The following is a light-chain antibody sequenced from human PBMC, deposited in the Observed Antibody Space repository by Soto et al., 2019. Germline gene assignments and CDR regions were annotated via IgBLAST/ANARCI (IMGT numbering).Light chain of an antibody. Sequence: EIVLTQSPGTLSLSPGERATLSCRASQSVSSSYLAWYQQKPGQAPRLLIYGASSRATGIPDRFSGSESGTDFTLTISRLEPEDVAVYYCQQYGSSQFTFGPGTKVHIK. CDR2: GAS. V-gene: IGKV3-20*01. J-gene: IGKJ3*01. CDR3: QQYGSSQFT. CDR1: QSVSSSY.